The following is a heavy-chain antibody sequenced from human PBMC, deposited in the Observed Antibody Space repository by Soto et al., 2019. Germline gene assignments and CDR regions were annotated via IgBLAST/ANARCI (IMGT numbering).Heavy chain of an antibody. CDR3: ARGIYNTNSS. CDR2: INQDGSEK. V-gene: IGHV3-7*05. CDR1: GITFRTYW. J-gene: IGHJ5*02. Sequence: VQLVESGGGLVQPGGSLRLSCAASGITFRTYWMTWVRQAPGKGLEWVANINQDGSEKYYVDSVKGRFTISRDNAKNSLYLQMDSLRAEDTAVYYCARGIYNTNSSWGQGTLVTVSS. D-gene: IGHD1-20*01.